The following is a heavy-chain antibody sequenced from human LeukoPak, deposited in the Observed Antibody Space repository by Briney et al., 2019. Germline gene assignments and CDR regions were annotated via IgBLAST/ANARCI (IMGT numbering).Heavy chain of an antibody. Sequence: ASVKVSCKASGYTFTSYFMHWVRQAPGQGLEWMGRIIPILGIANYAQKFQGRVTITADKSTSTAYMELSSLRSEDTAVYYCARDKVLWFGELYGMDVWDQGTTVTVSS. V-gene: IGHV1-69*04. CDR3: ARDKVLWFGELYGMDV. CDR1: GYTFTSYF. CDR2: IIPILGIA. D-gene: IGHD3-10*01. J-gene: IGHJ6*02.